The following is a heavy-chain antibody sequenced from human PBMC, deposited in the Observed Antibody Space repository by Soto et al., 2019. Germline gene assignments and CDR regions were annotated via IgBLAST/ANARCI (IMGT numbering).Heavy chain of an antibody. V-gene: IGHV4-31*03. CDR3: AREHSNNWFDP. Sequence: SETLSLTCTVSGGSISSGGYYWSWIRQHPGKGLEWIGYIYYSGSTYYNPSLKSRVTISVDTSKNQFSLKLSSVTAADTAVYYCAREHSNNWFDPWGQGTLVTVSS. CDR2: IYYSGST. D-gene: IGHD3-22*01. CDR1: GGSISSGGYY. J-gene: IGHJ5*02.